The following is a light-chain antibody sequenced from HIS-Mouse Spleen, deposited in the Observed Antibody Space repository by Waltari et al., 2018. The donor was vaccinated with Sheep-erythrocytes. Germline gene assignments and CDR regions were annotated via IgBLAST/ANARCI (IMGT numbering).Light chain of an antibody. CDR3: QQYGSSRQQTFT. CDR1: QSVSSSY. J-gene: IGKJ3*01. Sequence: EIVLTQSPGTLSLSPGERATLSCRASQSVSSSYLAWYQQKPGQAPRLLLYGASSRATCIPDRFSGSGSGTDFTLTISRLEPEDFAVYYCQQYGSSRQQTFTFGPGTKVDIK. V-gene: IGKV3-20*01. CDR2: GAS.